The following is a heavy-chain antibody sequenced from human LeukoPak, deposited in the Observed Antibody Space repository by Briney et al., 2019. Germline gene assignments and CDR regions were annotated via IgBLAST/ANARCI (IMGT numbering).Heavy chain of an antibody. V-gene: IGHV3-30*04. J-gene: IGHJ4*02. CDR3: ARDIAFDGTRPPDY. Sequence: GGSLRLSCAGSGFTFRSYAMHWVRQAPGKGLEWVAVISHDGSHKYYAASVKGRFTISRDNPKNTLFLQMNSLRPEDTAVYYCARDIAFDGTRPPDYWGQGTLVTVSS. D-gene: IGHD3-3*02. CDR1: GFTFRSYA. CDR2: ISHDGSHK.